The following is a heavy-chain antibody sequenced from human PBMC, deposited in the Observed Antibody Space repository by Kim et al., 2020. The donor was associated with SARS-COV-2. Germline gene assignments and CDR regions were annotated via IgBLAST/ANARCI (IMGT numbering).Heavy chain of an antibody. CDR1: GDSISSSGYY. CDR2: IYYSGTT. Sequence: SETLSLTCTVSGDSISSSGYYWGWIRQPPGKGLEWIGSIYYSGTTYYTPSLKSRVTISVDTSKNQFSLKLSSVAATDTAMYYCARRGCSSGNCCVNYCG. V-gene: IGHV4-39*01. J-gene: IGHJ4*01. CDR3: ARRGCSSGNCCVNY. D-gene: IGHD2-15*01.